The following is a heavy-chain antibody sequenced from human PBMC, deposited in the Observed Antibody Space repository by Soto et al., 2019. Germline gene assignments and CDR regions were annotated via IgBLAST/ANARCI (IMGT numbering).Heavy chain of an antibody. D-gene: IGHD6-13*01. CDR1: GGSFSGYY. V-gene: IGHV4-34*01. CDR3: ARVSAAGSVGTPDY. CDR2: INHSGST. Sequence: QVQLQQWGAGLLKPSETLSLTCAVYGGSFSGYYWSWIRQPPGKGLEWIGEINHSGSTNYNPSLKSRVTISVDTSKNQFSLKLSSVTAADTAVYYCARVSAAGSVGTPDYWGQGTLVTASS. J-gene: IGHJ4*02.